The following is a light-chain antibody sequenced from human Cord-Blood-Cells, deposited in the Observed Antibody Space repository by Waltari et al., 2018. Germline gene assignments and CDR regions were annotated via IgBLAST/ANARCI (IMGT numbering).Light chain of an antibody. J-gene: IGLJ2*01. CDR3: SSYTSSSTLVV. V-gene: IGLV2-14*01. CDR1: SSDVGGYKS. Sequence: QSALTQPASVSGSPGQSITISCPGTSSDVGGYKSVSWYQQHPGKAPKLMIYEVSNRPSGVSNRFSGSKSGNTASLTISGLQAEDEADYYCSSYTSSSTLVVFGGGTKLTVL. CDR2: EVS.